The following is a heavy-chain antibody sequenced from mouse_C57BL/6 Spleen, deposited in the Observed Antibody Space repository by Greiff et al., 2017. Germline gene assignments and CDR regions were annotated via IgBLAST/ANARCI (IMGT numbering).Heavy chain of an antibody. CDR1: GYTFTSYW. J-gene: IGHJ1*03. CDR3: ARAPYGNWYFDV. Sequence: VQLQQPGAELVKPGASVKMSCKASGYTFTSYWITWVKQRPGQGLEWIGDIYPGSGSTNYNEKFKSKATLTVDTSSSTAYMQLSSLTSEDSAVYSCARAPYGNWYFDVWGTGTTVTVSS. D-gene: IGHD2-1*01. V-gene: IGHV1-55*01. CDR2: IYPGSGST.